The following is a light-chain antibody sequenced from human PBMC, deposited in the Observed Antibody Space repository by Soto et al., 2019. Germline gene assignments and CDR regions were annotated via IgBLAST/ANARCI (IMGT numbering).Light chain of an antibody. CDR2: KAS. J-gene: IGKJ1*01. CDR3: QHYNSYSEA. CDR1: QTISSW. V-gene: IGKV1-5*03. Sequence: DIQMTQSPSTLSGSVGDRVTITCRASQTISSWLAWYQQKPGKAPKLLIYKASTLKSGVTSRFSGSGSGTEFTLTISRLQPDDFATYYCQHYNSYSEAFGQGTKVEL.